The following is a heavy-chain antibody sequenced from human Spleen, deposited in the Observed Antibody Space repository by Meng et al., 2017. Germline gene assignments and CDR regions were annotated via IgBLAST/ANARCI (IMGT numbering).Heavy chain of an antibody. CDR2: ISSSGSTI. D-gene: IGHD6-19*01. CDR3: ARGVGSGLYFYYFDY. J-gene: IGHJ4*02. V-gene: IGHV3-11*04. Sequence: GGSLRLSCAASGFTFSDYYMSWIRQAPGKGLEWVSYISSSGSTIYYADSVRGRFTISRDSSKNTLSLQMNSVRADDTAVYFCARGVGSGLYFYYFDYWGQGTVVTVSS. CDR1: GFTFSDYY.